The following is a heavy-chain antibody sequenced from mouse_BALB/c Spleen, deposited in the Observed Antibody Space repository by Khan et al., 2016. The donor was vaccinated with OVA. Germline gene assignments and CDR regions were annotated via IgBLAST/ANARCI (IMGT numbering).Heavy chain of an antibody. Sequence: QVQLKQSGTELVRPGASVKLSCKASGYTFTNYWINWVRQRPGQGLEWIGNIYPSDSYTNYNQKFKDKATLTVDKSSSTAYMQLSSPTSEDSAVYYWTREGVDGSSCAYWGQGTLVTVSA. CDR3: TREGVDGSSCAY. V-gene: IGHV1-69*02. CDR2: IYPSDSYT. D-gene: IGHD2-3*01. J-gene: IGHJ3*01. CDR1: GYTFTNYW.